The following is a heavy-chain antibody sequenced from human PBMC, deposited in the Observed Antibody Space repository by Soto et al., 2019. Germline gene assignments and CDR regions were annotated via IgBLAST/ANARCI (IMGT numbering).Heavy chain of an antibody. CDR1: GYTFINYY. D-gene: IGHD2-2*01. J-gene: IGHJ6*02. V-gene: IGHV1-46*01. CDR3: ARTYCSSTGCPRLGYYYYGMDV. CDR2: INPNGGST. Sequence: ASVKVSCKASGYTFINYYMHWVRQAPGQGLEWMGIINPNGGSTTYAQKFQGRVTITADESTSTAYMELSSLRSEDTAVYYCARTYCSSTGCPRLGYYYYGMDVWGQGTTVTVSS.